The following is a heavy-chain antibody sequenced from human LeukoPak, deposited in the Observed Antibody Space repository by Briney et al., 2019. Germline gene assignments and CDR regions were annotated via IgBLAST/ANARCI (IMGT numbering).Heavy chain of an antibody. CDR2: ISPYNGYT. J-gene: IGHJ5*02. Sequence: RASVKVSCKASGYTFTSYGISWVRQAPGQGLEWMGWISPYNGYTNYAQKLQGRVTMTTDTSTSTAYMELRSLRSDDTAVYYCARVLRFLEWTNWFDPWSQGTLVTVSS. CDR3: ARVLRFLEWTNWFDP. V-gene: IGHV1-18*01. D-gene: IGHD3-3*01. CDR1: GYTFTSYG.